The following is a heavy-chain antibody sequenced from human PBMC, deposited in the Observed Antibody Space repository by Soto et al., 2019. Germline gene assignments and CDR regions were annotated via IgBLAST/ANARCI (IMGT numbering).Heavy chain of an antibody. Sequence: GASVKVSCKASGYIFSSHDINWVRQAPGQGLEWMGWMNPNSGDTGYAQKFQGRVTMTRDTSISTAYMELSSLSSDDTAAYYCARVGSPYYYYGMDVWGQGTTVTVSS. CDR1: GYIFSSHD. V-gene: IGHV1-8*01. D-gene: IGHD6-13*01. CDR3: ARVGSPYYYYGMDV. CDR2: MNPNSGDT. J-gene: IGHJ6*02.